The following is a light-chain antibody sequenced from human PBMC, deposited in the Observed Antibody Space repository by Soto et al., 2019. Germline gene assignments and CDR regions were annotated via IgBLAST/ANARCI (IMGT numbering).Light chain of an antibody. V-gene: IGKV1-5*03. Sequence: DIQMTQSPSTLSASVGDRVTITCRASQSISPWLAWYQQKTGKAPKLLIYKASSLESGVPSRFSGSGSGTEFTLPISSMQPDDFATYYCQHYKTYSRTFGQGTKVEIK. CDR1: QSISPW. CDR2: KAS. CDR3: QHYKTYSRT. J-gene: IGKJ1*01.